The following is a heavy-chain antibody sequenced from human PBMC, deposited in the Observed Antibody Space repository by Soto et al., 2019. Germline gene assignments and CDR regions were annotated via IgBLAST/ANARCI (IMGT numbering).Heavy chain of an antibody. CDR2: INHSGST. V-gene: IGHV4-34*01. CDR3: ARTLLSPT. D-gene: IGHD2-15*01. J-gene: IGHJ1*01. Sequence: SETLSLTCAVYGGSFSGYYWSWIRQPPGKGLEWIGEINHSGSTNYNPSLKSRVTISVDTSKNQFSLKLSSVTAADTAVYYCARTLLSPTWGQGTLVTVSS. CDR1: GGSFSGYY.